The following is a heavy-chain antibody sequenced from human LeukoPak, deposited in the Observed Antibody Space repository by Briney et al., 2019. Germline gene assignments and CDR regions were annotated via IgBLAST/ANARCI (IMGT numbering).Heavy chain of an antibody. J-gene: IGHJ3*02. D-gene: IGHD3-9*01. CDR1: GYTFTSYD. V-gene: IGHV1-18*01. CDR3: ARQPRTERFFDWLSPDDAFDI. Sequence: AASVTVSCKASGYTFTSYDISWVRQAPGQGLEWMGWISAYNGNTKFAQKFQGRVTMTTDTSTSTAYMELRSLRSDDTAVYYCARQPRTERFFDWLSPDDAFDIWGPGTMVTVSS. CDR2: ISAYNGNT.